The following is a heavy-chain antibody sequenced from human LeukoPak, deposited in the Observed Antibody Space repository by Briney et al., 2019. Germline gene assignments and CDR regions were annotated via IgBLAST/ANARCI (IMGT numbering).Heavy chain of an antibody. CDR1: GGSISRGGYY. J-gene: IGHJ2*01. V-gene: IGHV4-31*03. CDR2: IYYSGST. CDR3: ARAPYYYDSSGSPYWYFDL. D-gene: IGHD3-22*01. Sequence: SQPLSLTCTVSGGSISRGGYYCSWVRRHPGRGLEWIGYIYYSGSTYYNPSLKSRVTISVDTSKNQFSLKLSSVTAADTAVYYCARAPYYYDSSGSPYWYFDLWGRGTLVTVSS.